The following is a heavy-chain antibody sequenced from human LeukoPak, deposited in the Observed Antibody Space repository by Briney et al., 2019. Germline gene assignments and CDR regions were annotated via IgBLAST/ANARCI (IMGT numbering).Heavy chain of an antibody. CDR3: ASFDPIFGVVPFYYYYGMDV. Sequence: GGSLRLSCAASGFTFSSYSMNWVRQAPGKGLEWVSYISSSSSTIYYADSVKGRFTISRDNAKNSLYLQMNSLRAEDTAVYYCASFDPIFGVVPFYYYYGMDVWGQGTTVTVSS. J-gene: IGHJ6*02. D-gene: IGHD3-3*01. CDR2: ISSSSSTI. CDR1: GFTFSSYS. V-gene: IGHV3-48*01.